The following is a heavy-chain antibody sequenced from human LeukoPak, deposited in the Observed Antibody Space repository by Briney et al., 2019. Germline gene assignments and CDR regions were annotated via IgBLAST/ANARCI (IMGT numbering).Heavy chain of an antibody. D-gene: IGHD6-13*01. CDR3: ARDNRGSSWYAGRENWFDP. J-gene: IGHJ5*02. V-gene: IGHV1-3*01. CDR1: GYTFTSYA. Sequence: GASVKVSCKASGYTFTSYAMHWVRQAPGQRLEWMGWINAGNGNTKYSQKFQGRVTITRDTSASTAYMELSSLRSKDTAVYYCARDNRGSSWYAGRENWFDPWGQGTLVTVSS. CDR2: INAGNGNT.